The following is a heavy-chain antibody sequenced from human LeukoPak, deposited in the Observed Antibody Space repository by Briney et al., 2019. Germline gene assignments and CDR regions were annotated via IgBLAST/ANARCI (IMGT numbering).Heavy chain of an antibody. V-gene: IGHV4-4*07. J-gene: IGHJ3*02. Sequence: SETLSLTCTVSGGSISSYYWSWIRQPAGKGLEWIGRIYTSGSTNYNPSLKSRVTMSVDTSKNQFSLKLSSVTAADTAVYYCARAFPFCSGGSCVDDAFDIWGQGTMVTVSS. CDR2: IYTSGST. CDR3: ARAFPFCSGGSCVDDAFDI. D-gene: IGHD2-15*01. CDR1: GGSISSYY.